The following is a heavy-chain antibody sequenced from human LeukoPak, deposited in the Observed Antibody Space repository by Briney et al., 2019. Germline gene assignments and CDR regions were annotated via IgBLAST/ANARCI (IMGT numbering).Heavy chain of an antibody. CDR2: ISGSGGNT. Sequence: PGGSLRLSCAASGFTFSSYWMSWVRQAPGKGLEWVSAISGSGGNTYYADSVKGRFTISRDNSKSTLYLQMNSLRAEDTAVYYCAKDSYRSGWYYFDYWGQGTLVTVSS. J-gene: IGHJ4*02. CDR3: AKDSYRSGWYYFDY. CDR1: GFTFSSYW. V-gene: IGHV3-23*01. D-gene: IGHD6-19*01.